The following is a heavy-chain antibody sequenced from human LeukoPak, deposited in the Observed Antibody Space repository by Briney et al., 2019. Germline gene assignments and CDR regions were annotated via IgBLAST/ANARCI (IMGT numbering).Heavy chain of an antibody. CDR1: GGSFSGYY. Sequence: SETLSLTCAVYGGSFSGYYWSWIRQPPGKGLEWIGEINHSGSTNYNPSLKSRVTISVDTSKNQFSLKLSSVTAADTAVYYCARAVFPDYGDFTYYFDYWGQGTLVTVSS. CDR3: ARAVFPDYGDFTYYFDY. V-gene: IGHV4-34*01. CDR2: INHSGST. D-gene: IGHD4-17*01. J-gene: IGHJ4*02.